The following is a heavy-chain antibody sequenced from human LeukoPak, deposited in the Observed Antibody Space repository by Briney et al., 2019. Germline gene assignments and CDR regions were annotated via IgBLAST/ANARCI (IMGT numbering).Heavy chain of an antibody. Sequence: GGSLRLSCAASGFTFSSYAMSWVRQAPGKGLEWVSAISGSGGSTYYADSVKGRFTISRDNSKNTLYLHMNSLRAEDTAVYYCAKSMTTVTTSGRVGYWGQGTLVTVSS. V-gene: IGHV3-23*01. CDR3: AKSMTTVTTSGRVGY. J-gene: IGHJ4*02. D-gene: IGHD4-17*01. CDR2: ISGSGGST. CDR1: GFTFSSYA.